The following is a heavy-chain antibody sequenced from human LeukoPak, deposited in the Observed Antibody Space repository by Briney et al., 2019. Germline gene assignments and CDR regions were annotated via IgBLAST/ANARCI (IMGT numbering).Heavy chain of an antibody. V-gene: IGHV1-69*13. CDR3: ARESVVPAAVTYMDV. Sequence: GASVKVSCKASGGTFSSYAISWVRQAPGQGLEWMGGIIPIFGTANYAQKFQGRVTITADGSTSTAYMELSSLRSEDTAVYYCARESVVPAAVTYMDVWGKGTTVTVSS. CDR2: IIPIFGTA. D-gene: IGHD2-2*01. CDR1: GGTFSSYA. J-gene: IGHJ6*03.